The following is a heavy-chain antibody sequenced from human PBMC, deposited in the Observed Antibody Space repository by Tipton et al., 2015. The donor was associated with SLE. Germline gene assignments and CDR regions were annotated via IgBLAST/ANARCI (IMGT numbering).Heavy chain of an antibody. CDR3: AREGCSGGSCYYYFDY. J-gene: IGHJ4*02. V-gene: IGHV3-73*01. Sequence: SLRLSCAASGFTFSGSAMHWVRQASGKGLEWVGRIRSKANSYATAYAASVKGRFTISRDDSKNTAYLQMNSLRAEDTALYYCAREGCSGGSCYYYFDYWGQGTLVTVSS. CDR1: GFTFSGSA. D-gene: IGHD2-15*01. CDR2: IRSKANSYAT.